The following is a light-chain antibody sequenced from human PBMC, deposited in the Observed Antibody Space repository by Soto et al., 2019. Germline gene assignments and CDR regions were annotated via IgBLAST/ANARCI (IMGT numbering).Light chain of an antibody. CDR1: QNVGTY. Sequence: EIVLTQSPATLSLFPGEGATLSCRASQNVGTYLTWYRQKPGQAPRLLIYGASSRATGIPDRFSGSGSGTDFTLTISRLEPEDFAVYYCQQYGSSPGFTFGPGTKVDIK. CDR2: GAS. CDR3: QQYGSSPGFT. J-gene: IGKJ3*01. V-gene: IGKV3-20*01.